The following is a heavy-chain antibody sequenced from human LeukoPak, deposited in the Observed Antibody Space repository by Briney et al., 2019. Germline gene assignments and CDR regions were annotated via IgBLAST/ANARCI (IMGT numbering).Heavy chain of an antibody. CDR2: INSSSSYI. Sequence: PGGSLRLSCAASGFTFSSYSMNWVRQAPGKGLELVSSINSSSSYIYYADSVKGRFSISRDNAKNSLYLQMNSLRAEDTAVYYCARDFHRSGSSTMDVWGQGTTVTVSS. CDR1: GFTFSSYS. D-gene: IGHD1-26*01. CDR3: ARDFHRSGSSTMDV. V-gene: IGHV3-21*01. J-gene: IGHJ6*02.